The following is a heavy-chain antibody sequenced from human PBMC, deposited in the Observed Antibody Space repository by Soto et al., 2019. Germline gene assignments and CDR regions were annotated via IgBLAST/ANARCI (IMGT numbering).Heavy chain of an antibody. D-gene: IGHD3-3*01. V-gene: IGHV1-18*01. CDR2: ISAYNGNT. Sequence: ASVKVSCKASGYTFTSYGISWVRQAPGQGLEWMGWISAYNGNTNYAQKLQGRVTMTTDTSTSTAYMELRSLRSDDTAVYYCARDTYDFWSGYYDTEGYWGQGTLVTVSS. CDR3: ARDTYDFWSGYYDTEGY. J-gene: IGHJ4*02. CDR1: GYTFTSYG.